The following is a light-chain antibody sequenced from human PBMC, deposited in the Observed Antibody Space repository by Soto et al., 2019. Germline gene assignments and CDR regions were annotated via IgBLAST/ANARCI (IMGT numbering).Light chain of an antibody. CDR2: GAS. Sequence: EIVLTQSPGTLSLSPGERATLSCRASQSVSSSYLAWYQQKPGQAPRLLIYGASSRATGIPDRFSGSGSGTDFTLTISRLEPEDFAVYYCQQYGSSPLTFGGGTGVEIK. V-gene: IGKV3-20*01. J-gene: IGKJ4*01. CDR1: QSVSSSY. CDR3: QQYGSSPLT.